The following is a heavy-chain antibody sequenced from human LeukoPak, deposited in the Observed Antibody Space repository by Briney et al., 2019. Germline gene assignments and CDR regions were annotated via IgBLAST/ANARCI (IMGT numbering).Heavy chain of an antibody. V-gene: IGHV3-7*01. CDR3: ARISPH. CDR2: IKDDGSEK. Sequence: GSLRLSCAASGFNFSSYWMYWVRQAPGKGLEWVANIKDDGSEKYYLDSVKGRFTISRDNGKNSLYLQMNSLRDEDTAVYYCARISPHWGQGTLVTVSS. J-gene: IGHJ4*02. CDR1: GFNFSSYW.